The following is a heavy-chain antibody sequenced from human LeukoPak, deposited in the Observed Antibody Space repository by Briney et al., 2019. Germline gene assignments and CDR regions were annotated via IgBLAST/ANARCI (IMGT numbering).Heavy chain of an antibody. J-gene: IGHJ6*03. CDR1: GFTFGDYA. CDR3: TRVADSSGYSYYYYYMDV. CDR2: IRSKAYGGTT. Sequence: GGSLRLSCTASGFTFGDYAMSWVRQAPGKGREWVGFIRSKAYGGTTEYAASVKGRFTISRDDSKSIAYLQMNSLKTEDTAVYYCTRVADSSGYSYYYYYMDVWGKGTTVTVSS. V-gene: IGHV3-49*04. D-gene: IGHD3-22*01.